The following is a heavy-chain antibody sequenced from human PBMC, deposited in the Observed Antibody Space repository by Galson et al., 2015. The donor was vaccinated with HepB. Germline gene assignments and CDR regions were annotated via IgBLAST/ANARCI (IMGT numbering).Heavy chain of an antibody. J-gene: IGHJ5*02. CDR3: VWSSSWTPSFDP. CDR2: IYGGGRT. V-gene: IGHV3-66*02. Sequence: SLRLSCAASGFTVSSNYMSWVRQAPGKGLEWVSVIYGGGRTYYADSVKGRFTISRDNSKNRLYLQMKSLRVEDTAVYYCVWSSSWTPSFDPWGQGTLVTVSS. CDR1: GFTVSSNY. D-gene: IGHD6-13*01.